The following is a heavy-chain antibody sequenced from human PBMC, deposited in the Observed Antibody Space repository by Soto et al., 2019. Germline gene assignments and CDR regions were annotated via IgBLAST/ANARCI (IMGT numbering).Heavy chain of an antibody. CDR1: GFTFSSYG. J-gene: IGHJ6*02. CDR3: AKDVLLARWANYYYYGMDV. D-gene: IGHD3-3*02. CDR2: ISYDGSNK. V-gene: IGHV3-30*18. Sequence: QVQLVESGGGVVQPGRSLRLSCAASGFTFSSYGMHWVRQAPGKGLEWVAVISYDGSNKYYADSVKGRFTISRDNSKNTLYLQMNSLRAEDTAVYYCAKDVLLARWANYYYYGMDVWGQGTTVTVSS.